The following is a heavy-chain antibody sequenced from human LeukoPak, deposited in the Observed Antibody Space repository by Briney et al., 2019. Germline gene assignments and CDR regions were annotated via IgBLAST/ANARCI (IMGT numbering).Heavy chain of an antibody. Sequence: PGGSLRLSCAASGFTFSSYSVSWVRQAPGKGLEWVSSISSGSRTIYYADSVKGRFTISRDNAKNSLYLQMNSLRAGDTAVYYCAKDLPRGPHWGQGTLVTVSS. CDR3: AKDLPRGPH. CDR2: ISSGSRTI. V-gene: IGHV3-21*04. J-gene: IGHJ4*02. CDR1: GFTFSSYS.